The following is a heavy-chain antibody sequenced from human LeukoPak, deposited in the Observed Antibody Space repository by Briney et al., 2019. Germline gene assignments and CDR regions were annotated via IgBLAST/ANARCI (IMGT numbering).Heavy chain of an antibody. CDR3: AKDTKGI. CDR2: ISGDGGST. CDR1: GFTFSNHW. J-gene: IGHJ3*02. Sequence: GGSLRLSCAASGFTFSNHWLHWVRQAPGKGLEWVSLISGDGGSTYYADSVEGRFTISRDNSKNSLYLQMNSLRTEDTALYYCAKDTKGIWGQGTMVTVSS. V-gene: IGHV3-43*02.